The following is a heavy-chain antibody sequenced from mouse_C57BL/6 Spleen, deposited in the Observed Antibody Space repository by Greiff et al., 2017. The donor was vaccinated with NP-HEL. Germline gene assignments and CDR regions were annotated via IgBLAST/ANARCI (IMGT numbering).Heavy chain of an antibody. V-gene: IGHV5-9-1*02. CDR3: TRDRVYDGLYWYFDV. CDR1: GFTFSSYA. D-gene: IGHD2-3*01. Sequence: DVMLVESGEGLVKPGGSLKLSCAASGFTFSSYAMSWVRQTPEKRLEWVAYISSGGDYIYYADTVKGRFTISRDNARNTLYLQMSSLKSEDTAMYYCTRDRVYDGLYWYFDVWGTGTTVTVSS. CDR2: ISSGGDYI. J-gene: IGHJ1*03.